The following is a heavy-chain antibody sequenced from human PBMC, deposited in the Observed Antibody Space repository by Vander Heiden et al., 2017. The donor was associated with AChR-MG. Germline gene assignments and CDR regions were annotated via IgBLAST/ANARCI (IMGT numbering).Heavy chain of an antibody. Sequence: EVQLVESGGGLVQPGGSLRLSCAASGFTFSSYSMNWVRQAPGKGLEWVSYISSSSSTIYYADSVKGRFTISRDNAKNSLYLQMNSLRAEDTAVYYCAREPHAPYYYGSGSYYRSYYYYGMDVWGQGTTVTVSS. CDR1: GFTFSSYS. CDR3: AREPHAPYYYGSGSYYRSYYYYGMDV. D-gene: IGHD3-10*01. J-gene: IGHJ6*02. CDR2: ISSSSSTI. V-gene: IGHV3-48*01.